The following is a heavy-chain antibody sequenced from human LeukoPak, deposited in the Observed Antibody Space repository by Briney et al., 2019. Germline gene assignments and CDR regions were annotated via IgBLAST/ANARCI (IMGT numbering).Heavy chain of an antibody. Sequence: SVKVSCKASGGTFSSYAISWVRQAPGQGLEWMGGIIPTFGTANYAQKFQGRVTITADESTSTAYMELSSLRSEDTAVYYCARSYDILAPHTYFDYWGQGTLVTVSS. J-gene: IGHJ4*02. V-gene: IGHV1-69*13. CDR3: ARSYDILAPHTYFDY. CDR1: GGTFSSYA. D-gene: IGHD3-9*01. CDR2: IIPTFGTA.